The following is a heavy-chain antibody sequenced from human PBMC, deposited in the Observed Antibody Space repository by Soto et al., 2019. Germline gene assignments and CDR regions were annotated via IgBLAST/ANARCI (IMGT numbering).Heavy chain of an antibody. CDR1: GYIVTSFG. CDR3: ARGGGAYDV. V-gene: IGHV1-18*01. Sequence: QVQLVQSGAEVKKPGATVKVSCKASGYIVTSFGINWVRQAPGQGLEWMGCISEYGDSNYSEKLQDRVSLTTDTYPNTASMGLRSLGSADTGVYYCARGGGAYDVGGQGTKITVSS. D-gene: IGHD2-15*01. J-gene: IGHJ3*01. CDR2: ISEYGDS.